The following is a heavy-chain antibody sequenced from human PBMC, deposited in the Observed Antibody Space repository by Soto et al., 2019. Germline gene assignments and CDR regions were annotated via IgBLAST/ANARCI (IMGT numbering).Heavy chain of an antibody. V-gene: IGHV3-33*06. Sequence: PRLSCAASGLTFNRAGMHWVRQAPGKGLEWVAMIWSDGSNEYYADSVTGRFTISRDNSKNTVSLQMNSLRVEDTALYYCAKDKGTRFFDYWGQGTLVTVSS. CDR2: IWSDGSNE. CDR1: GLTFNRAG. J-gene: IGHJ4*02. CDR3: AKDKGTRFFDY. D-gene: IGHD3-10*01.